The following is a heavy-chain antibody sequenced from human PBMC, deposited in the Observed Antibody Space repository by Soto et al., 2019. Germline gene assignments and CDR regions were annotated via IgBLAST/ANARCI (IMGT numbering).Heavy chain of an antibody. CDR3: ATSSLVGATFYYYYGMDV. J-gene: IGHJ6*02. V-gene: IGHV1-24*01. CDR1: GYTLTELS. CDR2: FDPEDGET. D-gene: IGHD1-26*01. Sequence: ASVKVSCKVSGYTLTELSMHWVRQAPGKGLEWMGGFDPEDGETIYAQKFQGRVTMTKDTSTDTAYMELSSLRSEDTAVYYCATSSLVGATFYYYYGMDVWGQGTMVTVSS.